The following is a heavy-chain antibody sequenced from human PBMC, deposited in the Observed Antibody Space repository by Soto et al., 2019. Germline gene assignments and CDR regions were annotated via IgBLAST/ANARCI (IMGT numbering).Heavy chain of an antibody. V-gene: IGHV3-23*01. CDR3: AKDLTRTDNWFDP. Sequence: GGSQRLSYAASGFTFSSYAMSWVRQAPGKGLEWVSAISGSGGSTYYADSVKGRFTISRDNSKNTLYLQMNSLRAEDTAVYYCAKDLTRTDNWFDPWGQGTLVTVSS. CDR1: GFTFSSYA. CDR2: ISGSGGST. J-gene: IGHJ5*02. D-gene: IGHD2-21*02.